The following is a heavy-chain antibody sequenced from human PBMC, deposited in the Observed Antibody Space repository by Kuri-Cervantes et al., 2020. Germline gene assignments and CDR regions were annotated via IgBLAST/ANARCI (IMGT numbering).Heavy chain of an antibody. CDR1: GFTFSSYA. CDR2: INSDGSST. Sequence: ETLSLTCAASGFTFSSYAMSWVRQAPGKGLVWVSRINSDGSSTSYADSVKGRFTISRDNAKNTLYLQMNSLRAEDTAVYYCARDHAYYDFWSGPLGYYYYYMDVWGKGTTVTVSS. D-gene: IGHD3-3*01. CDR3: ARDHAYYDFWSGPLGYYYYYMDV. V-gene: IGHV3-74*01. J-gene: IGHJ6*03.